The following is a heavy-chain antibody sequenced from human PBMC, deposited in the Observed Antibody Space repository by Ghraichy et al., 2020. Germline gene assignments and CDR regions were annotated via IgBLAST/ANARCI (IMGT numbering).Heavy chain of an antibody. J-gene: IGHJ3*02. D-gene: IGHD3-10*01. V-gene: IGHV1-46*03. CDR2: INPSGGST. CDR1: GYTFTSYY. Sequence: ASVKVSCKASGYTFTSYYMHWVRQAPGQGLEWMGIINPSGGSTSYAQKFQGRVTMTRDTSTSTVYMELSSLRSEDTAVYYCATEGTGPYDAFDIWGQGTMVTVSS. CDR3: ATEGTGPYDAFDI.